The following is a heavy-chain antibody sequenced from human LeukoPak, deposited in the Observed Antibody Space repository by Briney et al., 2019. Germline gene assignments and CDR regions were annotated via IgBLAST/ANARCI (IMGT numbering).Heavy chain of an antibody. V-gene: IGHV3-30*18. CDR3: AKGSGGSGSFYNHFDC. D-gene: IGHD3-10*01. CDR1: GLSFNSCA. Sequence: GGSLRLSCAASGLSFNSCAMHWVRQAPGKGLEWVAVISSDGSNKYYADSVKGRFTISRDNSKNTLSLQMNSLRTEDTAVFYCAKGSGGSGSFYNHFDCWGQGTLVTVSS. J-gene: IGHJ4*02. CDR2: ISSDGSNK.